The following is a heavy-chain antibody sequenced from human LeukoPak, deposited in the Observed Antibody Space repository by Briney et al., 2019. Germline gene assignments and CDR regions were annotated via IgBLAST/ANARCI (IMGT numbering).Heavy chain of an antibody. D-gene: IGHD2-21*02. Sequence: GGSLRLSCAASGFSVSSNYMSWVRQAPGKGLEWVSVIYSGGSTYYADSVKGRFTISRDNSKNTLYLQLKSLRAEDTAVYYCARTDETAPAEDFQHWGQGTLVTVSS. CDR3: ARTDETAPAEDFQH. V-gene: IGHV3-53*01. CDR2: IYSGGST. J-gene: IGHJ1*01. CDR1: GFSVSSNY.